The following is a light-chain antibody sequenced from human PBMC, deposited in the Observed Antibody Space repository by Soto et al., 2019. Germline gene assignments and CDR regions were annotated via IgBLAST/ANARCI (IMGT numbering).Light chain of an antibody. V-gene: IGKV1-5*03. Sequence: DIQMTQSPSTLSASVGDRVTITCRASQSTSTWLAWYQHKPGKAPNLLIYKASSLESGVPSRFSGSGSGTEFNLTISSLQPDDVAPYYCQKYGRYRTFGQGTKVEIK. CDR3: QKYGRYRT. J-gene: IGKJ1*01. CDR2: KAS. CDR1: QSTSTW.